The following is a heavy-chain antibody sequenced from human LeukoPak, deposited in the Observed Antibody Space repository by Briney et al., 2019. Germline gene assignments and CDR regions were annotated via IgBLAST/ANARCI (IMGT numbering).Heavy chain of an antibody. J-gene: IGHJ4*02. D-gene: IGHD5-24*01. CDR3: ARAGWLQYYYFDY. CDR1: GDTFSNYA. CDR2: IIPIFGTA. V-gene: IGHV1-69*06. Sequence: SVKVSCKASGDTFSNYAISWVRQAPGQGLEWMGGIIPIFGTAKYAQKFQGRVTITADTSTSTAYMELSSLRSEDTAVYYCARAGWLQYYYFDYWGQGTLVTVSS.